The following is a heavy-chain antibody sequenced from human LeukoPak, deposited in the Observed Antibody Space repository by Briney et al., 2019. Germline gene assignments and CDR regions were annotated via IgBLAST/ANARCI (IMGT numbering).Heavy chain of an antibody. J-gene: IGHJ5*02. CDR1: GDSISSYF. Sequence: PSGTLSLTCTVSGDSISSYFLTWIRQPPGKGLEWLGYISYSGSTNCNPSLKSRVTISVDASKNQFSLKLSSVTAADTAVYYCARLKNWFDPWGQGALVTVSS. CDR3: ARLKNWFDP. V-gene: IGHV4-59*08. CDR2: ISYSGST.